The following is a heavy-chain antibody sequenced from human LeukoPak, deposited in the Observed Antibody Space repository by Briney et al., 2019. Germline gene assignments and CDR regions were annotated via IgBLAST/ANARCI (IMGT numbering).Heavy chain of an antibody. CDR2: IWYDGSNK. J-gene: IGHJ4*02. D-gene: IGHD5-12*01. V-gene: IGHV3-33*01. CDR3: ARDGDYDYPGYVGPDY. CDR1: GFTFSSYG. Sequence: LSGGSLRLSCAASGFTFSSYGMHWVRQAPGKGLEWVAVIWYDGSNKYYADSVKGRFTISRDNSKNTLHLQMNSLRAEDTAVYYCARDGDYDYPGYVGPDYWGQGTLVTVSS.